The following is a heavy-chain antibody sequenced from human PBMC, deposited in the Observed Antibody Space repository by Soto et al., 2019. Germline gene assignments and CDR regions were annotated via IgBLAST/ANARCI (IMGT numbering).Heavy chain of an antibody. CDR2: ISAYNGNT. CDR3: ARDPRSYCGGDCYPYYYYYGMDV. CDR1: GYTFNSYG. Sequence: ASVKVSCKASGYTFNSYGISWVRQAPGQGLEWMGWISAYNGNTNYAQKLQGRVTMTTDTSTSTAYMELRSLRSDDTAVYYCARDPRSYCGGDCYPYYYYYGMDVWRQGTTVTSP. J-gene: IGHJ6*02. D-gene: IGHD2-21*02. V-gene: IGHV1-18*01.